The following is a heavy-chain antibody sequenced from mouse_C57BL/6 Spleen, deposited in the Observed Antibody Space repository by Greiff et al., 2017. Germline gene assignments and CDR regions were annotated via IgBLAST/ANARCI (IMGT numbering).Heavy chain of an antibody. Sequence: VQLQQSGPELVKPGASVKISCKASGYSFTDYNMNWVQQSNGKSLEWIGVITPNYGTTSYNQKFKGKATLTVDQSSSTAYMQLNSLTSEDSAVYYCARGGDGNYWYFDVWGTGTTVTVSS. D-gene: IGHD2-1*01. CDR2: ITPNYGTT. J-gene: IGHJ1*03. V-gene: IGHV1-39*01. CDR3: ARGGDGNYWYFDV. CDR1: GYSFTDYN.